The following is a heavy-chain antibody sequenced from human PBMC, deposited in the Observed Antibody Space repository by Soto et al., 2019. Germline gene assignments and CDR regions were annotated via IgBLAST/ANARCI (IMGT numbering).Heavy chain of an antibody. J-gene: IGHJ6*02. V-gene: IGHV4-30-4*02. CDR1: GGSISSGDYY. D-gene: IGHD1-26*01. CDR3: ARSISGSYFPYYYYYGMDV. CDR2: IYYSGSTIGRIHYSGSP. Sequence: SETLSLTCTVSGGSISSGDYYWTWIRQPPGKGLEWIGNIYYSGSTIGRIHYSGSPYYNPSLKSRVTISVDTSKNQFSLKLSSVTAADTAVYYCARSISGSYFPYYYYYGMDVWGQGTTVTVSS.